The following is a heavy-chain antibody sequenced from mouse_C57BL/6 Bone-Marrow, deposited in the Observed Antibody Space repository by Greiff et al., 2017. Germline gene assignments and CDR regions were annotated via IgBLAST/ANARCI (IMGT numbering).Heavy chain of an antibody. D-gene: IGHD2-5*01. CDR1: GYSFTGYY. CDR2: INPSTGGT. Sequence: EVQLQQSGPELVKPGASVKISCKASGYSFTGYYMNWVKQSPEKSLEWIGEINPSTGGTTYNQKFKAKATLTVDKSSSTAYMQLKSLTSEDSAVYYCARRSNYAWFAYCGQGTLVTVSA. V-gene: IGHV1-42*01. CDR3: ARRSNYAWFAY. J-gene: IGHJ3*01.